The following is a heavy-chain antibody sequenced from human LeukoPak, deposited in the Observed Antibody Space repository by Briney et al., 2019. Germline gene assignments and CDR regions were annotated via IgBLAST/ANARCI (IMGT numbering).Heavy chain of an antibody. CDR1: GYTFTGYY. CDR2: INPNSGGT. D-gene: IGHD1-1*01. CDR3: ARVGATGTTSPFDY. Sequence: ASVKVSCKASGYTFTGYYIHWVRQAPGQGLEWMGWINPNSGGTNYAQKFQGRVTMTRDTSISTAYMELSRLRSDDTAVYCCARVGATGTTSPFDYWGQGTLVTVSS. J-gene: IGHJ4*02. V-gene: IGHV1-2*02.